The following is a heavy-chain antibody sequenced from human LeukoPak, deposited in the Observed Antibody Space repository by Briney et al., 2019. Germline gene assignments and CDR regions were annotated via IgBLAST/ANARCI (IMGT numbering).Heavy chain of an antibody. CDR1: GGSISSHY. D-gene: IGHD4-17*01. Sequence: SETLSLTCTVSGGSISSHYWSWIWQPPGKGLEWIGYIYYSGSTNYNPSLKSRVTISVDTSKNQFSLKLSSVTAADTAVYYCARDTRDYGDYVFDYWGQGTLVTVSS. J-gene: IGHJ4*02. CDR3: ARDTRDYGDYVFDY. V-gene: IGHV4-59*11. CDR2: IYYSGST.